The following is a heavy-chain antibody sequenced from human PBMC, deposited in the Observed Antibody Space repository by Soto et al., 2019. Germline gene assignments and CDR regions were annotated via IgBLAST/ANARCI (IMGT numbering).Heavy chain of an antibody. CDR3: VRHVYPAAIMAFDI. CDR1: GGSISSYY. CDR2: IYYSGST. D-gene: IGHD2-2*02. Sequence: QVQLQESGPGLVKPSETLSLTCTVSGGSISSYYWSWIRQPPGKGLEWIGYIYYSGSTNYNPSLKSRVTISVDTSKNQFSLKLSSVTAADTAVYYCVRHVYPAAIMAFDIWGQGTMVTVSS. V-gene: IGHV4-59*08. J-gene: IGHJ3*02.